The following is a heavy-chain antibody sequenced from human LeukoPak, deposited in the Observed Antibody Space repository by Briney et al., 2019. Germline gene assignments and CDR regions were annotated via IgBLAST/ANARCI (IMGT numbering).Heavy chain of an antibody. CDR2: IYYSGST. V-gene: IGHV4-39*07. J-gene: IGHJ4*02. D-gene: IGHD6-13*01. CDR1: GGSVSSSSYY. Sequence: SETLSLTCTVSGGSVSSSSYYWGWIRQPPGKGLEWMGSIYYSGSTYYNPSLKSRVTISVDTSKNQFSLKLSSVTAADTAVYYCARAGGPIAAAAGFDYWGQGTLVTVSS. CDR3: ARAGGPIAAAAGFDY.